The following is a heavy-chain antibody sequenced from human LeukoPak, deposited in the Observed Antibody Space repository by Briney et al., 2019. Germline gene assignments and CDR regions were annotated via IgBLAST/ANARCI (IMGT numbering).Heavy chain of an antibody. CDR1: GYTFYYYG. CDR2: VSPYNGNT. CDR3: ARDRYYYDSSGSPFDY. D-gene: IGHD3-22*01. J-gene: IGHJ4*02. V-gene: IGHV1-18*01. Sequence: ASVKVSCKASGYTFYYYGISWARQAPGQGLEWMGWVSPYNGNTNYAQKLQGRVTMTTDTSTSTAYMELRSLRSDDTAVYYCARDRYYYDSSGSPFDYWGQGTLVTVSS.